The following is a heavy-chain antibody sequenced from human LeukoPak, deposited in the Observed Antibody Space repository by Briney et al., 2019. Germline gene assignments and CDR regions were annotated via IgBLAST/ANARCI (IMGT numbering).Heavy chain of an antibody. CDR2: ISSASSFI. Sequence: GGSLRLSCAASGFTFSTYSMNWVRQTPGKGLEWVSSISSASSFIYYGDSVKGRFTISRDSAKNSLYLQMNSLRAEDTAVYYCATDLRYCSSNTCNDYWGQGTRVTVSS. J-gene: IGHJ4*02. D-gene: IGHD2-2*01. CDR3: ATDLRYCSSNTCNDY. CDR1: GFTFSTYS. V-gene: IGHV3-21*01.